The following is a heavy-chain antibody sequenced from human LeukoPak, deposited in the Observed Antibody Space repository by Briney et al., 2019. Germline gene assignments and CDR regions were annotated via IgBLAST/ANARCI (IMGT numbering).Heavy chain of an antibody. D-gene: IGHD5-12*01. J-gene: IGHJ4*02. V-gene: IGHV3-21*01. CDR3: VRRGPNNSGLDY. CDR2: ITSTSTYI. Sequence: PGGSLRLSCAASGFTFSSYTFNWVRQAPGKGLEWVASITSTSTYIYYADSVQGRFAVSRDNAKNSLYLRMNSLRAEDTAVFYCVRRGPNNSGLDYWGQGTLVTVSS. CDR1: GFTFSSYT.